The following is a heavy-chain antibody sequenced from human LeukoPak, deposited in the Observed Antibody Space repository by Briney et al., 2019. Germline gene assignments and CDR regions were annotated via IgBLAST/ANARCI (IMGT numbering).Heavy chain of an antibody. V-gene: IGHV4-34*01. CDR2: INHSGST. CDR3: ASTYYYDSSGYETDAFDI. Sequence: SGTLSLTCAVYGGSFSGYYWSWIRQPPGKGLEWIGEINHSGSTNYNPSLKSRVTISVDTSKNQFSLKLSSVTAADTAVYYCASTYYYDSSGYETDAFDIWGQGTMVTVSS. J-gene: IGHJ3*02. D-gene: IGHD3-22*01. CDR1: GGSFSGYY.